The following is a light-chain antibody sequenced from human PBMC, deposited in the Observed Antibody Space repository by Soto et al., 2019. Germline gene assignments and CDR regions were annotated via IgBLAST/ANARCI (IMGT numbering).Light chain of an antibody. J-gene: IGKJ4*01. CDR3: QQYNNWPPLT. V-gene: IGKV3-15*01. Sequence: EIVMTQSPATVSVSPGERATLSCRASQSISTNVAWYQQKPGQALRLLIYDASTRATGISSRFRGSGSGTEFTLTIISLQSEDFAIYYCQQYNNWPPLTFGGGTKVEI. CDR2: DAS. CDR1: QSISTN.